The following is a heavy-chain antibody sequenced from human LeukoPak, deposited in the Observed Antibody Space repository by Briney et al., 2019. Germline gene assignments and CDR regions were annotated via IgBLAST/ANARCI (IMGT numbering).Heavy chain of an antibody. CDR1: GFTFSSYG. Sequence: GRSLRLSCAASGFTFSSYGMHWVRQAPGKGLEWVANIKQDGSEKYYVDSVKGRFTISRDNAKNSLYLQMNSLRAEDTAVYYCARETSGYYYYMDVWGKGTTVTVSS. CDR3: ARETSGYYYYMDV. CDR2: IKQDGSEK. V-gene: IGHV3-7*01. J-gene: IGHJ6*03.